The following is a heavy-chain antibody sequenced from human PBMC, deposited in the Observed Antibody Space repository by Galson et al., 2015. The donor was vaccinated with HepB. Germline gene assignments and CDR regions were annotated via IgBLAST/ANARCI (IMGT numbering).Heavy chain of an antibody. CDR3: AREGDSSGYSHYYYYYYMDV. V-gene: IGHV3-11*01. D-gene: IGHD3-22*01. CDR1: GFTFSDYY. CDR2: ISSSGSTI. Sequence: SLRLSCAASGFTFSDYYMSWIRRAPGKGLEWVSYISSSGSTIYYADSVKGRFTISRDNAKNSLYLQMNSLRAEDTAVYYCAREGDSSGYSHYYYYYYMDVWGKGTTVTVSS. J-gene: IGHJ6*03.